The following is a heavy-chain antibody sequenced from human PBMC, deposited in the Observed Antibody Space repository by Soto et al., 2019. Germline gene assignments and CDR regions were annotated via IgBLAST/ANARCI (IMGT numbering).Heavy chain of an antibody. CDR1: GYTLTELS. Sequence: GASVKVSCKVSGYTLTELSMHWVRQAPGKGLEWMGGFDPEDGETIYAQKFQGRVTMTEDTSTDTAYMELSSLISEDTAVYYCATMRIVVVPAASGNWFDPCGQRTLVTVSS. V-gene: IGHV1-24*01. CDR3: ATMRIVVVPAASGNWFDP. CDR2: FDPEDGET. D-gene: IGHD2-2*01. J-gene: IGHJ5*02.